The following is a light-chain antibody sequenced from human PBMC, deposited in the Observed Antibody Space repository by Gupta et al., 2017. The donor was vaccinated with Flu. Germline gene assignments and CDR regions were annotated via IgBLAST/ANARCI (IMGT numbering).Light chain of an antibody. V-gene: IGKV3-15*01. CDR3: QHYSDWPLT. Sequence: EIVMTQSPATLSVSPGERANLSCRASQHVRNNFLAWYQQKPGHAPRLLMHGVSTRATGIPARFSGSGSGTEFTLTISSLQSEDVAVYYCQHYSDWPLTVGGGTKVVIK. CDR1: QHVRNN. CDR2: GVS. J-gene: IGKJ4*01.